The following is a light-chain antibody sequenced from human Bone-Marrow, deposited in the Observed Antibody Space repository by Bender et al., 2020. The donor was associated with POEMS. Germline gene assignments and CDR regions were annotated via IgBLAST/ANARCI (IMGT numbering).Light chain of an antibody. CDR1: NIGSQT. CDR2: DDR. Sequence: SFVPTQPPSVSVAPGQTARISCGGKNIGSQTVHWYQLKPGQAPVLVVFDDRDRPSGIPARFSGSSSGTTVTLTISEAQAGDEADYYCYSAAGSSRVFGTGTKVTVL. J-gene: IGLJ1*01. V-gene: IGLV3-21*02. CDR3: YSAAGSSRV.